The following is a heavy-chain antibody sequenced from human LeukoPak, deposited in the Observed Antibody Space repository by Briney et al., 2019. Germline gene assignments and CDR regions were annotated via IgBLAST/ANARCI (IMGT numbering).Heavy chain of an antibody. J-gene: IGHJ1*01. D-gene: IGHD6-19*01. CDR2: IYYSGST. CDR3: ARDLEYSSGWPCPSL. Sequence: SETLSLTCTVSGGSISSYYWSWIRQPPGKGLEWIGYIYYSGSTNYNPSLKSRVTISVDTSKNQFSLKLSSVTAADTAVYYCARDLEYSSGWPCPSLWGQGPWSPSPQ. CDR1: GGSISSYY. V-gene: IGHV4-59*01.